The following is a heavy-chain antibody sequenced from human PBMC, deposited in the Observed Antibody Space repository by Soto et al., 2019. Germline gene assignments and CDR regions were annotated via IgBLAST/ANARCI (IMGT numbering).Heavy chain of an antibody. CDR3: TPTAPSSSGWRYYLDY. Sequence: LRLSCTASGFTFGDYAMSWFRQAPGKGLEWVGFIRSKAYGGTTEYAASVKGRFTISRDDSKSIAYLQMNSLKTEDTAVYYCTPTAPSSSGWRYYLDYWGQGTLVTVSS. CDR1: GFTFGDYA. D-gene: IGHD6-19*01. CDR2: IRSKAYGGTT. V-gene: IGHV3-49*03. J-gene: IGHJ4*02.